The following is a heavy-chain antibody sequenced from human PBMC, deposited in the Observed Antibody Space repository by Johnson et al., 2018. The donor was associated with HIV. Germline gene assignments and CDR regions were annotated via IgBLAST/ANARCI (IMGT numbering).Heavy chain of an antibody. D-gene: IGHD1-26*01. CDR1: GFTVSSNY. CDR2: INWNGGST. CDR3: ARDRVWGGEWDNAFDI. V-gene: IGHV3-20*04. Sequence: VQLVESGGGVVQPGGSLRLSCAASGFTVSSNYMSWVRQAPGKGLEWVSGINWNGGSTGYADSVKGRFTISRDNAKNSLYLQMNSLRAEDTAVYYCARDRVWGGEWDNAFDIWGQGTMVTVSS. J-gene: IGHJ3*02.